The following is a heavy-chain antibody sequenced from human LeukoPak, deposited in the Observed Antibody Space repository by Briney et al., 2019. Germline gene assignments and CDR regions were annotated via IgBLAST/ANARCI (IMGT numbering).Heavy chain of an antibody. J-gene: IGHJ4*02. CDR1: GFTFSSYS. CDR2: ISSSSSYI. D-gene: IGHD3-10*01. CDR3: ARDFEGPDYYGSGSYAY. Sequence: TGGSLRLSCAASGFTFSSYSMNWVRQAPGKGLEWVSSISSSSSYIYYADSVKGRFTISRDNAKNSLYLQMNSLRAEDTAVYYCARDFEGPDYYGSGSYAYWGQGTLVTVSS. V-gene: IGHV3-21*01.